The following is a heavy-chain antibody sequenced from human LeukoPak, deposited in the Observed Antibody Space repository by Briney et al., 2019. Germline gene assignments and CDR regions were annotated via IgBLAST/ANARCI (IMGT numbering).Heavy chain of an antibody. D-gene: IGHD5-18*01. CDR3: AKDLNGGYNYGNDY. V-gene: IGHV3-23*01. CDR1: GFTFSSYA. CDR2: IGGTGGNT. Sequence: GGSLRLSCAASGFTFSSYAMSWVRQAPGKGLEWVSSIGGTGGNTYYAESVKGRFTISKSNSKNTLYLQMNSLRTEDTAVYYCAKDLNGGYNYGNDYWGQGTLVTV. J-gene: IGHJ4*02.